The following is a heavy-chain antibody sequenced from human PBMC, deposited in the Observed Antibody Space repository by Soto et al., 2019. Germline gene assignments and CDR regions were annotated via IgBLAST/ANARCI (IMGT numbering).Heavy chain of an antibody. CDR1: GFTFSSYA. CDR3: AKVSGYQLLRKNWFDP. CDR2: ISGSGGST. J-gene: IGHJ5*02. D-gene: IGHD2-2*01. Sequence: GGSLRLSCAASGFTFSSYAMSWVRQAPGKGLEWVSAISGSGGSTYYADSVKGRFTISRDNSKNTLYLQMNSLRAEDTAVYYCAKVSGYQLLRKNWFDPWGQGTLVTVSS. V-gene: IGHV3-23*01.